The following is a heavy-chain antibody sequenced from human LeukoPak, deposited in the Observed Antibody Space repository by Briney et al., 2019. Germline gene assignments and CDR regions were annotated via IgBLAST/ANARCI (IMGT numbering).Heavy chain of an antibody. CDR2: MNPNSGNT. Sequence: ASVKVSCKASGYTFTSYDINWVRQATGQGLEWMGWMNPNSGNTGYAQKFQGRVTMTRNTSISTAYMELSSLRSEDTAVYYSARGLKRTIFGVVIPRRYNWFDPWGQGTLVTVSS. V-gene: IGHV1-8*01. CDR3: ARGLKRTIFGVVIPRRYNWFDP. CDR1: GYTFTSYD. J-gene: IGHJ5*02. D-gene: IGHD3-3*01.